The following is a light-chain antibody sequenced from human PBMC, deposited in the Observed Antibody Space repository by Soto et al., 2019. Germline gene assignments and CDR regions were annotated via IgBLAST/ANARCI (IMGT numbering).Light chain of an antibody. CDR2: VNN. CDR1: SSNIGAGYD. CDR3: QSYDSSLSGVV. V-gene: IGLV1-40*01. Sequence: QSVLTQPPSESGAPGQRVTISCTGSSSNIGAGYDVHWYQQLPGTAPKLLIYVNNNRPSGVPDRFSGSKSGTSASLAITGLQAEDEADYYCQSYDSSLSGVVFGGGTKLTVL. J-gene: IGLJ2*01.